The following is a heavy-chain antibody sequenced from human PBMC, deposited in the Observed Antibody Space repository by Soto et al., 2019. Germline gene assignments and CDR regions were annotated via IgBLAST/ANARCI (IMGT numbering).Heavy chain of an antibody. Sequence: QVQLVQSGAEVKKPGSSVKVSCKASGDTLSTYAISWVRQAPGQGLQWMGGIIPVIGTPNYAQKFQGRVTITADESTSTAYMELSSLRSEDTAVYYCAIGPIVRGVALYGMDVWGQGTTVTVSS. D-gene: IGHD3-10*01. CDR2: IIPVIGTP. J-gene: IGHJ6*02. V-gene: IGHV1-69*01. CDR3: AIGPIVRGVALYGMDV. CDR1: GDTLSTYA.